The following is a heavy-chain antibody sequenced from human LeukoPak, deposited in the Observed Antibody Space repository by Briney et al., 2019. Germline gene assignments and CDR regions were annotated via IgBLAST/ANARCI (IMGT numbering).Heavy chain of an antibody. J-gene: IGHJ4*02. CDR3: ARSYYDSSGYYPALGY. V-gene: IGHV3-23*01. CDR2: ISGSGGST. Sequence: PGGSLRLSCAASGFTFSSYAMSWVRQAPGKGLEWVSAISGSGGSTFYADSVKGRLTISRDNSKNTVYLQMSSLRAEDTAVYYCARSYYDSSGYYPALGYWGQGTLVTVSS. D-gene: IGHD3-22*01. CDR1: GFTFSSYA.